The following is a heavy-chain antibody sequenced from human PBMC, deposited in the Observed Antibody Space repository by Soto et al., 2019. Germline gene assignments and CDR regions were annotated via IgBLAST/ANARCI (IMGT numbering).Heavy chain of an antibody. J-gene: IGHJ4*02. V-gene: IGHV3-7*05. CDR1: GFTFSNYW. Sequence: EVQLVESGGGLVQPGGSLRLSCAASGFTFSNYWMSWVRQAPGKGLEWVANMKQDGREKDYVGSVKGRFTISRDNAKNSLYLQINALTTEDTAVYYCARLITPRFLDSWGQGTLVTVSS. CDR3: ARLITPRFLDS. CDR2: MKQDGREK. D-gene: IGHD1-20*01.